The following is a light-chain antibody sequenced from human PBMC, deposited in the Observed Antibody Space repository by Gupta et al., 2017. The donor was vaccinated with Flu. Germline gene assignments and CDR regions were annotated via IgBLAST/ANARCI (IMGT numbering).Light chain of an antibody. V-gene: IGKV1-5*03. CDR3: LQYNSYSWT. CDR2: KAS. CDR1: QSISSW. Sequence: GDRVTITCRASQSISSWLAWLLQKPGKAPKLLIHKASNLENGVPSRFSGGGSGTEFTLTISSLQPDDFATYYCLQYNSYSWTFGQGTRVEIK. J-gene: IGKJ1*01.